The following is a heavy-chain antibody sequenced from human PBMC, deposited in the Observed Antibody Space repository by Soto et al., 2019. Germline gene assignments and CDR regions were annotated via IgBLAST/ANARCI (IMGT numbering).Heavy chain of an antibody. CDR1: GFTFSSYA. J-gene: IGHJ6*02. CDR3: AKDVGDYGYYYYGMDV. D-gene: IGHD4-17*01. Sequence: GGSLRLSCAASGFTFSSYAMSWVRQAPGKGLEWVSAISGSGGSTYYADSVKGRFTISRDNSKNTLYLQMNSLRAEDTAVYYCAKDVGDYGYYYYGMDVWGQGTTVTVSS. CDR2: ISGSGGST. V-gene: IGHV3-23*01.